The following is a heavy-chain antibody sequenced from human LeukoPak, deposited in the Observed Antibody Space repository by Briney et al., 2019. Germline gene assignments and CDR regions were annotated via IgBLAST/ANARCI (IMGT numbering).Heavy chain of an antibody. J-gene: IGHJ4*02. V-gene: IGHV1-2*02. CDR2: INPNSGGT. CDR1: GYTFTVYY. Sequence: ASVKVSCKASGYTFTVYYMHWVRQAPGQGLEWMGWINPNSGGTNYAQKFQGRVTMTRDTSISTAYMELSRLRSDDTAVYYCARDGSGSYSHFDYWGQGTLVTVSS. D-gene: IGHD1-26*01. CDR3: ARDGSGSYSHFDY.